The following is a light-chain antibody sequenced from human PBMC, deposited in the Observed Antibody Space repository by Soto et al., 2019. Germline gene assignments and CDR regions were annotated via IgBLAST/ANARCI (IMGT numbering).Light chain of an antibody. V-gene: IGKV3-15*01. CDR2: GAS. Sequence: DTVMTQSPATLSESPGERATLSCRASQTIGSNLAWYQQRPGQPPRLLIYGASTRATGIPARFSGSGSGTEFTLTISSLQSEDFVVYYCQQYNNWPQTFGQGTKVEVK. CDR1: QTIGSN. J-gene: IGKJ1*01. CDR3: QQYNNWPQT.